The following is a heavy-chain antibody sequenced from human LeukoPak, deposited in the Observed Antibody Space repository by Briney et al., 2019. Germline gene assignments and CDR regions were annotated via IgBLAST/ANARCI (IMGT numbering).Heavy chain of an antibody. D-gene: IGHD4-17*01. J-gene: IGHJ4*02. Sequence: GGSLRLSCAASGFTFSDYGIHWVRQAPGKGLVWVAVIWSDGSNKYYGDSVKGRFTISRDNAKNSLYLQMNSLRAEDTAVYYCARDGATVTTPFDYWGQGTLVTVSS. CDR1: GFTFSDYG. CDR3: ARDGATVTTPFDY. CDR2: IWSDGSNK. V-gene: IGHV3-33*01.